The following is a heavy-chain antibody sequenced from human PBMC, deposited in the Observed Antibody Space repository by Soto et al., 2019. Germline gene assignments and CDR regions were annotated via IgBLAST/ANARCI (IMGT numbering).Heavy chain of an antibody. J-gene: IGHJ5*02. D-gene: IGHD3-3*01. Sequence: EVQLVESGGGLVKPGGSLRLSCAASGFTFSSYTLNWVRQAPGKGLEWVSSITSSSTYIYDADSVKGRFTISRDNAKNSLFLQMNSLRTGDTGVYYCASELTFGVATLSWGQGTLVTVSS. CDR3: ASELTFGVATLS. CDR1: GFTFSSYT. CDR2: ITSSSTYI. V-gene: IGHV3-21*01.